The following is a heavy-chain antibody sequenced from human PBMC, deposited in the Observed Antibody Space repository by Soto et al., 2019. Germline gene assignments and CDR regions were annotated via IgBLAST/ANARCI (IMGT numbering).Heavy chain of an antibody. J-gene: IGHJ6*02. V-gene: IGHV3-21*01. Sequence: GGSLRLSCAASGFTFSSYSMNWVRQAPGKGLEWVSSISSSSSYIYYAESVKGRFTISRDNAKNSLYLQMNSLRAEDTAVYYCARDQSYYGMDVGSQGTTVTVSS. CDR3: ARDQSYYGMDV. CDR2: ISSSSSYI. CDR1: GFTFSSYS.